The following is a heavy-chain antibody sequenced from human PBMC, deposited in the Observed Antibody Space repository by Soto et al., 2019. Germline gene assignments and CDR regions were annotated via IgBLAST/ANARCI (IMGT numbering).Heavy chain of an antibody. CDR2: ISGSGDST. CDR3: AKTYYYDSSGYFRYDFDY. V-gene: IGHV3-23*01. J-gene: IGHJ4*02. D-gene: IGHD3-22*01. CDR1: GFTFSSYA. Sequence: EVQLLESGGGLVQPGGSLRLSCAASGFTFSSYAMSWVRQAPGKGLEWVSAISGSGDSTYYADSVKGRFTISRDNSKNTLVLQMNSLRAEATAVYYCAKTYYYDSSGYFRYDFDYWGQGTLVTVSS.